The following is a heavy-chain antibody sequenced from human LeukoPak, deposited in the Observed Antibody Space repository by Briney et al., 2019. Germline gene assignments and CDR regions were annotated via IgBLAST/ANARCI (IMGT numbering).Heavy chain of an antibody. V-gene: IGHV3-21*01. D-gene: IGHD6-13*01. CDR1: GFTFSSYS. CDR2: ISSSSSYI. Sequence: PGGSLRLSCAASGFTFSSYSMNWVRQAPGKGLEWVSSISSSSSYIYYADSVKGRFTISRDNAKNSLYLQVNSLRAEDTAVYYCARTIAAAARFDYWGQGTLVTVSS. CDR3: ARTIAAAARFDY. J-gene: IGHJ4*02.